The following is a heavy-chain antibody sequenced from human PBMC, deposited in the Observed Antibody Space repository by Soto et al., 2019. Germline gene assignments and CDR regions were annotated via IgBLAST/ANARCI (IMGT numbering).Heavy chain of an antibody. CDR3: ARLRLPPSYGMDV. CDR2: IYYSGST. Sequence: ASETMSLTCTISGGSISSGGYYWSWIRQHPGKGLEWIGYIYYSGSTYYNPSLKSRVTISVDTTKNQFSLKLSSVTAADTAVYYCARLRLPPSYGMDVWGQGTTVTVSS. V-gene: IGHV4-31*03. J-gene: IGHJ6*02. CDR1: GGSISSGGYY. D-gene: IGHD2-21*02.